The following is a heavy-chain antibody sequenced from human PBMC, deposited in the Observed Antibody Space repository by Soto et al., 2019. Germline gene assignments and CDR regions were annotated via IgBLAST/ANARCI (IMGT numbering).Heavy chain of an antibody. Sequence: PGGSLRLSCAASGFTFSDAWMTWVRQAPGKGLEWVGRVKSESDGGATDYAAPVKGRFIISRDDSKNTLYLQMNSLKTEDTAVYYCSTESGWARTLLFYYYGMDVWGQGTTVTVSS. D-gene: IGHD3-10*01. CDR2: VKSESDGGAT. CDR1: GFTFSDAW. J-gene: IGHJ6*02. V-gene: IGHV3-15*01. CDR3: STESGWARTLLFYYYGMDV.